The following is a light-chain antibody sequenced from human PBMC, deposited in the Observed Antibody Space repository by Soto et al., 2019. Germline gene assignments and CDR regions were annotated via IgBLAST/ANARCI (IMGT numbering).Light chain of an antibody. CDR3: QQYSTSYRT. V-gene: IGKV1-5*03. CDR2: KAS. Sequence: DMQMTQSPSTLSASVGDRVTITCRASQSISSWLAWYQQKPGKAPKLLIYKASNLESGVPSRFSGSGSGTEFTFTISSLQPDDFATYYCQQYSTSYRTFGQGTRVEIK. CDR1: QSISSW. J-gene: IGKJ1*01.